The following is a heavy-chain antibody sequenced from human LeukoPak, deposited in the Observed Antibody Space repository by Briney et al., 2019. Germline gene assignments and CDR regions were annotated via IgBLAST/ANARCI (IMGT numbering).Heavy chain of an antibody. D-gene: IGHD5/OR15-5a*01. Sequence: PGGSLRLSCLASGYAFSNYAMSWVRQAPGKGLEWVSSISSSSSYIYYADSVKGRFTISRDNAKNSLYLQMNSLRAEDTAVYYCARDESSCFDYWGQGTLVTVSS. CDR2: ISSSSSYI. CDR1: GYAFSNYA. J-gene: IGHJ4*02. V-gene: IGHV3-21*01. CDR3: ARDESSCFDY.